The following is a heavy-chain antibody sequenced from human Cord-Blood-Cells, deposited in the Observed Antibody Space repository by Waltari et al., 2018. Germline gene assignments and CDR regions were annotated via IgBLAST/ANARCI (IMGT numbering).Heavy chain of an antibody. J-gene: IGHJ4*02. D-gene: IGHD1-1*01. Sequence: QVQLQESGPGLVKPSETLSLTCTVSGGSISSYSWSWIRQPPGKGLEWIGYIYYSGSTNYNPSLKSRVTISVDTSKNQFSLKLSSVTAADTAVYYCARYRTGTFDYWGQGTLVTVSS. CDR1: GGSISSYS. CDR3: ARYRTGTFDY. CDR2: IYYSGST. V-gene: IGHV4-59*01.